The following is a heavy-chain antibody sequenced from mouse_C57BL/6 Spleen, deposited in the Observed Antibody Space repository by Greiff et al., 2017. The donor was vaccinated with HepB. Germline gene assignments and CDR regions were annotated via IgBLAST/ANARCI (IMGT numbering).Heavy chain of an antibody. V-gene: IGHV14-4*01. CDR3: TVDGPWFAY. J-gene: IGHJ3*01. Sequence: VQLKQSGAELVRPGASVKLSCTASGFNIKDDYMHWVKQRPEQGLEWIGWIDPENGDTEYASKFQGKATITADTSSNTAYLQLSSLTSEDTAVYYCTVDGPWFAYWGQGTLVTVSA. D-gene: IGHD2-3*01. CDR2: IDPENGDT. CDR1: GFNIKDDY.